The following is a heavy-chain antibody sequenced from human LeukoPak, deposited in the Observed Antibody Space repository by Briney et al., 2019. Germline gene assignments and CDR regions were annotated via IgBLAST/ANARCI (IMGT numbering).Heavy chain of an antibody. D-gene: IGHD6-19*01. Sequence: SETLSLTCTVSSGSISSYYWSWIRQPPGKGLEWIAYIYHSGSTNYNPSLQSRVTISVDTSKNQFSLKLSSVTAADTAVYYCASRRSGWVGYYYYGMDVWGQGTTVTVSS. CDR2: IYHSGST. CDR1: SGSISSYY. J-gene: IGHJ6*02. V-gene: IGHV4-59*12. CDR3: ASRRSGWVGYYYYGMDV.